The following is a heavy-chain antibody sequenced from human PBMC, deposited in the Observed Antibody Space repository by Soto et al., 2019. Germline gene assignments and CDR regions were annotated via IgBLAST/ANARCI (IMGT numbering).Heavy chain of an antibody. Sequence: GGSLRLSCEASGFSFSTYSMHWVRQAPGRGLEWVSSIGRRSDIYYADSVKGRFTISRDNAKNSVSLQMNSLRDEDTAVYYCAREETAWPLAYGLDVWGQGTTVTVSS. CDR3: AREETAWPLAYGLDV. V-gene: IGHV3-21*01. D-gene: IGHD2-21*02. CDR1: GFSFSTYS. CDR2: IGRRSDI. J-gene: IGHJ6*02.